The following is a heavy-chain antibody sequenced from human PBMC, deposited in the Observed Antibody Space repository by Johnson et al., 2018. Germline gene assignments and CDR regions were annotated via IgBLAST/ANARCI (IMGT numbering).Heavy chain of an antibody. V-gene: IGHV3-30*18. CDR2: ISYDGNNK. CDR1: GFMFSSYG. CDR3: AKYASSGWAGPFDS. Sequence: QVQLVQSGGGVVQPGRSLRLSCVASGFMFSSYGMHWVRQAPGKGLEWAGIISYDGNNKYYADSVKGRVTIARDNYKNTPYLQMNSLRAEDTAVYYCAKYASSGWAGPFDSWGQGTLVTVSS. J-gene: IGHJ4*02. D-gene: IGHD6-19*01.